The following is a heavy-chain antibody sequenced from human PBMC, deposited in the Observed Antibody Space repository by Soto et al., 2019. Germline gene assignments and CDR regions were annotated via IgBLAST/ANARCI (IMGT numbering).Heavy chain of an antibody. CDR1: GYTFTSYA. D-gene: IGHD1-26*01. CDR3: ARDRGSYALDY. Sequence: QVQLVQSGAEVKKPGASVKVSCKASGYTFTSYAISWVRQAPGQGLEWMGWISAYNGNTNYAQKLQGRVTMTTDTSTGTADMELRSLRSDDTAVYYCARDRGSYALDYWGQGTLVTVSS. V-gene: IGHV1-18*01. J-gene: IGHJ4*02. CDR2: ISAYNGNT.